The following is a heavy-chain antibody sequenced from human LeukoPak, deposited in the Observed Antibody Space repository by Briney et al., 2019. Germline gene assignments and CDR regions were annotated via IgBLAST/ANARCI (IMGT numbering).Heavy chain of an antibody. Sequence: PGGSLRLSCAASGFTFSSYAMSWVRQAPGKGLEWVSAISGSGGSTYYADSVKGRFTISRDNSKNTLYLQMNSLRAEDTAVYYCAKAPSCSSSWYAVYWGQGTLVTVSS. CDR2: ISGSGGST. V-gene: IGHV3-23*01. CDR1: GFTFSSYA. J-gene: IGHJ4*02. CDR3: AKAPSCSSSWYAVY. D-gene: IGHD6-13*01.